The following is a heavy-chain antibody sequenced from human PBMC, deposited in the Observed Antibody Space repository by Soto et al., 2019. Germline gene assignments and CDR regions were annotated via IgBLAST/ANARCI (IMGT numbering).Heavy chain of an antibody. CDR1: GGSISSYY. CDR2: IYYSGST. Sequence: SETLSLTCTVSGGSISSYYWSWIRQPPGKGLERIGYIYYSGSTNYNPSLKSRVTISVDTSKNQFSLKLSSVTAADTAVYYCARVVPVLSGSYYPMTNYGMDVWGQGTTVTVSS. V-gene: IGHV4-59*01. D-gene: IGHD1-26*01. CDR3: ARVVPVLSGSYYPMTNYGMDV. J-gene: IGHJ6*02.